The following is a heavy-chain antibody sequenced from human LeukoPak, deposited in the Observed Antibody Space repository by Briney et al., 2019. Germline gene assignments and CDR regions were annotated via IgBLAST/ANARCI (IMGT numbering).Heavy chain of an antibody. CDR2: ITSSGSSI. J-gene: IGHJ6*04. Sequence: GGSLRLSCAASGFTFSSYEMNWVRQAPGKGLEWVSYITSSGSSIYYADSVKGRFTISRDNAKNSLYLQMNSLRAEDTAVYYCAELGITMIGGVWGKGTTVTISS. D-gene: IGHD3-10*02. CDR3: AELGITMIGGV. CDR1: GFTFSSYE. V-gene: IGHV3-48*03.